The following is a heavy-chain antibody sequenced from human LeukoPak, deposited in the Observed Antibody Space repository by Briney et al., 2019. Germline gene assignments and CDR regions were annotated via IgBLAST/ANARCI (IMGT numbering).Heavy chain of an antibody. D-gene: IGHD3-9*01. CDR3: ARRSGYDILTGYYRPELDY. J-gene: IGHJ4*02. CDR1: GYTFTGYY. V-gene: IGHV1-2*02. Sequence: GASVKVSCKASGYTFTGYYMHWGRQAPGQGLEWMGWVNPNSGGTNYAQKFQGRVTMTRDTSISTAYMEMSRLRSDDTAVYYCARRSGYDILTGYYRPELDYWGQGTLVTVSS. CDR2: VNPNSGGT.